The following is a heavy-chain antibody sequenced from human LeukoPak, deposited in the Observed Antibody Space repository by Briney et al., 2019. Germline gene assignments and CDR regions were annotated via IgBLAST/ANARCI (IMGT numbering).Heavy chain of an antibody. CDR2: IKEDGSEE. D-gene: IGHD2-2*02. Sequence: GGSLRLSCAASGFKFSDFWMTWVRQTPGKGLEWVANIKEDGSEEYHMDSVKGRFTISRDNAKNSLYLQMNSLRAEDTAVYYCAKQGYQLLYMDVWGKGTTVTVSS. CDR3: AKQGYQLLYMDV. CDR1: GFKFSDFW. J-gene: IGHJ6*04. V-gene: IGHV3-7*01.